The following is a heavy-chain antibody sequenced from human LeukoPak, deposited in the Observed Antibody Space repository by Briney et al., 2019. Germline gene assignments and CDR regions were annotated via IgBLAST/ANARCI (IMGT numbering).Heavy chain of an antibody. CDR2: ISAYNGNT. V-gene: IGHV1-18*01. D-gene: IGHD1-26*01. J-gene: IGHJ4*02. CDR3: ARESQNDGAIPYFDY. Sequence: GASVKVSCKASGYTFTSYGISWVRQAPGQGLEWMGWISAYNGNTNYAQKLQGRVTMTTDTSTSTAYMELRSLRSDDTAVYYCARESQNDGAIPYFDYWGQGTLVTVSS. CDR1: GYTFTSYG.